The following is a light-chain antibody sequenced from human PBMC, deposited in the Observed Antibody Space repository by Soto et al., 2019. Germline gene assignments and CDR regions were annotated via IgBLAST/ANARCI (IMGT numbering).Light chain of an antibody. CDR1: QSVTNS. Sequence: EIVLTQSPGTLSLSPGERVTLSCRASQSVTNSYVAWYQQKPGQAPRLLIYGASSRATGIPARFSGSGSGTEFTLTISSLQSEDFAVYYCQQYNNWPPTFGQGTKVDIK. V-gene: IGKV3-15*01. CDR3: QQYNNWPPT. J-gene: IGKJ1*01. CDR2: GAS.